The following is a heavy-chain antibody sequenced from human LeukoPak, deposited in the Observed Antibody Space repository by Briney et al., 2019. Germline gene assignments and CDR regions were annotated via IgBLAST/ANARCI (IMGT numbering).Heavy chain of an antibody. CDR2: IKQDGSEK. CDR1: GFTFISYW. J-gene: IGHJ4*02. CDR3: ARDFRITYYYGSGSYYLDY. D-gene: IGHD3-10*01. V-gene: IGHV3-7*01. Sequence: PGGSLRLSCAASGFTFISYWMSWVRQAPGKGLEWVANIKQDGSEKYYVDSVKGRFTISRDNAKNSLYLQMNSLRAEDTAVYYCARDFRITYYYGSGSYYLDYWGQGTLVTVSS.